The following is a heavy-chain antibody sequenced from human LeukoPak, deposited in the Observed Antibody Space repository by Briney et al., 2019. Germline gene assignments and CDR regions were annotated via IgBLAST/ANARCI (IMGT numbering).Heavy chain of an antibody. CDR3: GRGGDLYCTSAICLPFDY. J-gene: IGHJ4*02. CDR1: GFTFRSYW. CDR2: IQQSGGAT. D-gene: IGHD2-8*01. Sequence: GGSLRLSHRASGFTFRSYWMSWVRQDPGKGLEWVANIQQSGGATYYVDYVRGRFTISRNNAKNSLYLEMNSLRAEDTAVYYCGRGGDLYCTSAICLPFDYWGQGTLVTVSS. V-gene: IGHV3-7*01.